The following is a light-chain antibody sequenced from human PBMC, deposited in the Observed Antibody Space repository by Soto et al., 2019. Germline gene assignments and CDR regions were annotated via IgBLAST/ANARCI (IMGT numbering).Light chain of an antibody. CDR2: KAS. CDR1: QSISSW. J-gene: IGKJ1*01. CDR3: QQYKSYFRT. Sequence: DIQMTQSPSTLSASVGDRVTITCRASQSISSWLAWYQQKPGKAPKLLIYKASSLESGVPSRFSGSGSVTEFTLTISSLQPDDFATHYCQQYKSYFRTFGQGTKVEIK. V-gene: IGKV1-5*03.